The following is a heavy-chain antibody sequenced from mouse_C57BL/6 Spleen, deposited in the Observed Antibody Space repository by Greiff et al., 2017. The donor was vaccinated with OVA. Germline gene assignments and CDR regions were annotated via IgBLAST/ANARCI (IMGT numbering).Heavy chain of an antibody. Sequence: EVQLQQSGAELVRPGASVKLSCTASGFNIKDYYMHWVKQRPEQGLEWIGRIDPGDGDTEYAPKFPGKATMTADTSSNTAYLQLSSLTSEDTAVYYCTTGFTTVVARGYWGQGTTLTVSS. V-gene: IGHV14-1*01. CDR2: IDPGDGDT. CDR3: TTGFTTVVARGY. CDR1: GFNIKDYY. J-gene: IGHJ2*01. D-gene: IGHD1-1*01.